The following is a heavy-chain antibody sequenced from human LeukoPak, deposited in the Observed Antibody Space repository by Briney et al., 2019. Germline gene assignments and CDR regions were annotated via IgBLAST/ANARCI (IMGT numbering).Heavy chain of an antibody. V-gene: IGHV4-59*01. J-gene: IGHJ4*02. CDR3: ARGPRKSCSGGSCYSVDY. CDR1: GGSISSYY. Sequence: SETLSLTCTVSGGSISSYYWTWIRQPPGKGLEWIGYIYYSGSTNYNTSLKSRVSMSVDTSNKQFSLNLNSVTAADTAAYYCARGPRKSCSGGSCYSVDYWGQGTLVTVSS. CDR2: IYYSGST. D-gene: IGHD2-15*01.